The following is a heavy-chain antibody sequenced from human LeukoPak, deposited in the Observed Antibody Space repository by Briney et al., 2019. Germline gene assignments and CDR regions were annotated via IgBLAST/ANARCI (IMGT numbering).Heavy chain of an antibody. CDR1: GYTFTSYG. Sequence: ASVKVSCKASGYTFTSYGISWVRQAPGQGLEWMGWISAYNGNTNYAQKLQGRVTMTTDTSTSTAYMELRSLRSDDTAVYYCARDVYSSSWYQNTVLNWFDPWGQGTLVTVSS. CDR2: ISAYNGNT. D-gene: IGHD6-13*01. J-gene: IGHJ5*02. V-gene: IGHV1-18*01. CDR3: ARDVYSSSWYQNTVLNWFDP.